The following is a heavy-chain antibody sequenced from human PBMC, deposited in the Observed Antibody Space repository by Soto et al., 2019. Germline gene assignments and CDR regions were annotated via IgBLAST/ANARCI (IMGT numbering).Heavy chain of an antibody. CDR3: ARGTTVTTTPTYYYMDV. V-gene: IGHV1-18*01. CDR2: ISGYKAKT. Sequence: QVQLVQSGAEVKKPGASVKVSCTASGYSFTSYGISWVRHAPGQGLEWMGWISGYKAKTKYAQKFQGRVTMTTDTSTSTAYMDLRSLRSDDTAVYYCARGTTVTTTPTYYYMDVWGKGTTVTVSS. CDR1: GYSFTSYG. J-gene: IGHJ6*03. D-gene: IGHD4-4*01.